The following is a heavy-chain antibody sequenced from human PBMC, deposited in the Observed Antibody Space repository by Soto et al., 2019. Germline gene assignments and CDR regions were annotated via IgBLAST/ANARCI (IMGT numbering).Heavy chain of an antibody. CDR3: ARSMNTAMVHNWFDP. Sequence: LETLSLTCTVSGGSISSYYLSWIRQPPGKGLEWIGYIYYSGSTNYNPSLKSRVTISVDTSKNQFSLKLSSVTAADTAVYYCARSMNTAMVHNWFDPWGQGTLVTVSS. D-gene: IGHD5-18*01. CDR2: IYYSGST. V-gene: IGHV4-59*01. CDR1: GGSISSYY. J-gene: IGHJ5*02.